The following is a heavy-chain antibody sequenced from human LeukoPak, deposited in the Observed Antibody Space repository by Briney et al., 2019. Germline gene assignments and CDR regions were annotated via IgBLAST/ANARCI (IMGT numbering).Heavy chain of an antibody. J-gene: IGHJ3*02. V-gene: IGHV3-30*02. D-gene: IGHD3-22*01. CDR2: IRYDGSNK. CDR1: GFTFSSYG. Sequence: PGGSLRFSCAASGFTFSSYGMHWVRQAPGKGLDWVAFIRYDGSNKYYADSVKGRFTISRDNSKNTLYLQMNSLRAEDTAVYYCAKFYNYYESSAGHDAFDIWGQGTMVTVSS. CDR3: AKFYNYYESSAGHDAFDI.